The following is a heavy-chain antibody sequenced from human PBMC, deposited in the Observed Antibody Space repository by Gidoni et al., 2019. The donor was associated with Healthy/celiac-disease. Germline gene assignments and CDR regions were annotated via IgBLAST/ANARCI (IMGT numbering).Heavy chain of an antibody. CDR1: GFTFSSYA. CDR3: AKAVNCSSTSCIGT. Sequence: EVQLLESGGGLVQPGGSLRLSCAASGFTFSSYAMSWVRQAPGKGLEWVSAISGSGGSTYYADSVKGRLTISRDNSKNTLYLQMNSLRAEDTAVYYCAKAVNCSSTSCIGTWGHGTLVTVPS. J-gene: IGHJ5*01. D-gene: IGHD2-2*01. V-gene: IGHV3-23*01. CDR2: ISGSGGST.